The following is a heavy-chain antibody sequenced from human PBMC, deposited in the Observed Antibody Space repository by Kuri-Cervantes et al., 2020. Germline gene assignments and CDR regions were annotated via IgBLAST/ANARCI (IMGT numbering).Heavy chain of an antibody. CDR3: ARGVELERCFDY. V-gene: IGHV4-34*01. D-gene: IGHD1-1*01. CDR1: GGSFSGYY. J-gene: IGHJ4*02. Sequence: GSLRLSCAVYGGSFSGYYWSWIRQPPGKGLEWIGEIYHSGSTNYNPSLKSRVTISVDKSKNQFSLKLSSVTAADTAVYYCARGVELERCFDYWGQGTLVTVSS. CDR2: IYHSGST.